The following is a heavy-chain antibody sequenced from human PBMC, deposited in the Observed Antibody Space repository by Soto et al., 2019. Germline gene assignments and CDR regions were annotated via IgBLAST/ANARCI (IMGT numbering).Heavy chain of an antibody. CDR1: GFAFANYE. D-gene: IGHD3-3*01. V-gene: IGHV3-48*03. Sequence: EVQLVESGGGLVQPGRSLRLSCAASGFAFANYEMHWVRQAPGKGLDWVAYINGGGDVKYYADSVEGRFTISRDNAKNALFWQMDNLSAEDTAIYYCARRSGDGFWKSYSPYNLFESWGQGALVTVSS. J-gene: IGHJ5*01. CDR2: INGGGDVK. CDR3: ARRSGDGFWKSYSPYNLFES.